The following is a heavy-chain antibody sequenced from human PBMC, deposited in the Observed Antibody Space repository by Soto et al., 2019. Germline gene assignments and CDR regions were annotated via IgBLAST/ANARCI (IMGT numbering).Heavy chain of an antibody. CDR2: IYYSGST. CDR1: GDSIRSGGYY. Sequence: SETLSLTCTVSGDSIRSGGYYWSWIRQHPGKGLEWIGYIYYSGSTYNNPSLKSRVDIPVDTSKNQLSLKLSSVTAADTAIYYCAREITMKGWFDPWGQGTLVTVSS. J-gene: IGHJ5*02. V-gene: IGHV4-31*03. D-gene: IGHD3-22*01. CDR3: AREITMKGWFDP.